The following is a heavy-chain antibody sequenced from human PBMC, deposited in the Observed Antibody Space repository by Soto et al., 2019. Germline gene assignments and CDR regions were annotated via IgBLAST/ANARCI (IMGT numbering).Heavy chain of an antibody. D-gene: IGHD2-15*01. CDR3: AKKGLGSLATYCSTGDCHYAFDI. J-gene: IGHJ3*02. CDR1: GFTCGNYA. CDR2: ISGGGDGT. V-gene: IGHV3-23*01. Sequence: EVQLLESGGGLVQPGGSLRLSCAASGFTCGNYAMSWVRQAPGKGLEWVSTISGGGDGTYYADSVRGRFTISRENSRNTVYLQMNSLRAEDTAVYYCAKKGLGSLATYCSTGDCHYAFDIWGQGTMVTVSS.